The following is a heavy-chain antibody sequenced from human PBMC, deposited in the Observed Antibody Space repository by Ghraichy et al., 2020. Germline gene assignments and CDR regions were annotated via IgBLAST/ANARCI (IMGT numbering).Heavy chain of an antibody. CDR1: GFTFSDYW. CDR2: IKSDGRST. J-gene: IGHJ3*02. Sequence: GGSLRLSCVASGFTFSDYWMHWVRQAPGKGLVWVSRIKSDGRSTSYADSVKGRFTISRDNTKHTLHLQMNSLRAEDTAVYYCVRELTTGPIWGQGTMVTVSS. CDR3: VRELTTGPI. V-gene: IGHV3-74*01. D-gene: IGHD1-1*01.